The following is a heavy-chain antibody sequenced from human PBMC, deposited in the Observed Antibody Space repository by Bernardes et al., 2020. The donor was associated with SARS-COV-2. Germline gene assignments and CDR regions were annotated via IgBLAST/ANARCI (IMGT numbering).Heavy chain of an antibody. J-gene: IGHJ4*02. V-gene: IGHV4-61*02. CDR3: ARGGLNWGYYFDF. Sequence: SETLSLTCTVSGASISSGSYYWSWIRQPAGKGLEWIGRFYSSGSTNYNPSLKSRVTISVDTSTNRFSLKLTSVTPADTAIYYCARGGLNWGYYFDFWGQGTRVTVSS. CDR1: GASISSGSYY. CDR2: FYSSGST. D-gene: IGHD3-10*01.